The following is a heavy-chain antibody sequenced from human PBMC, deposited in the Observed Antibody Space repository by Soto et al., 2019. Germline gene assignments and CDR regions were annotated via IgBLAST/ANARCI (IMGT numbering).Heavy chain of an antibody. CDR1: GGSISSSGYS. V-gene: IGHV4-30-2*01. J-gene: IGHJ4*02. CDR3: ASAGGLGAVAADY. Sequence: QLQLQESGSGLVKLSQTLSLTCAVSGGSISSSGYSWSWIRQPPGKGLEWIGYIYHSGSTYYNPSLTSRVTISVDRSKNQFSLKLSSVTAADTAVYYCASAGGLGAVAADYWGQGTLVTVSS. CDR2: IYHSGST. D-gene: IGHD6-19*01.